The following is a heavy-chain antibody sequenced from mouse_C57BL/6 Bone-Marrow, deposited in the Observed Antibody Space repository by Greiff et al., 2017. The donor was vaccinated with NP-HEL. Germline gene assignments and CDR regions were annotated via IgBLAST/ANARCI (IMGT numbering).Heavy chain of an antibody. CDR2: INPSSGYT. CDR3: ARYRASTGTRAMDY. Sequence: QVHVKQSGAELAKPGASVKLSCKASGYTFTSYWMHWVNQRPGQGLEWIGYINPSSGYTKYNQKVKDKATLTADKSSSTAYMQLSSLTYEDAAVYYGARYRASTGTRAMDYWGQGTSVTVSS. CDR1: GYTFTSYW. V-gene: IGHV1-7*01. J-gene: IGHJ4*01. D-gene: IGHD4-1*02.